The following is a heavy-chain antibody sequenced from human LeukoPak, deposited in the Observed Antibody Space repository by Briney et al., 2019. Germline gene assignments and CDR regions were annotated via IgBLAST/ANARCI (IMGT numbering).Heavy chain of an antibody. CDR1: GFPFSRYG. J-gene: IGHJ4*02. V-gene: IGHV3-48*01. CDR3: ARDRGIAAAGTGY. D-gene: IGHD6-13*01. Sequence: PGRSLRLSCAASGFPFSRYGMHWVRQAPGKGLEWVSYISSSSSTIYYADSVKGRFTISRDNAKNSLYLQMNSLRAEDTAVYYCARDRGIAAAGTGYWGQGTLVTVSS. CDR2: ISSSSSTI.